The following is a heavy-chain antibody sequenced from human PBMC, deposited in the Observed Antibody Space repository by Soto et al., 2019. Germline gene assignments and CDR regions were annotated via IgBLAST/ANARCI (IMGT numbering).Heavy chain of an antibody. V-gene: IGHV1-69*13. CDR2: IIPIFGTA. CDR3: ARVQHRDQVGATNSDY. Sequence: SVKVSCKASGGTFSSYAISWVRQAPGQGLEWMGGIIPIFGTANYAQKFQGRVTITADESTSTAYMELSSLRSEDTAVYYCARVQHRDQVGATNSDYWGQGTLVTAPQ. CDR1: GGTFSSYA. J-gene: IGHJ4*02. D-gene: IGHD1-26*01.